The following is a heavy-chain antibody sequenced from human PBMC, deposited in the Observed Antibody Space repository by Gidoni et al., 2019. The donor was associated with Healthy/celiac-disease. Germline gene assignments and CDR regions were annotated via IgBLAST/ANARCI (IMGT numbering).Heavy chain of an antibody. Sequence: QVQLVESGGGVVQPGRSLRLSCAASGFTFRSYGMHWVRQAPGKGLEWVAVISYDGSNKYYADSVKGRFTISRDNSKNTLYLQMNSLRAEDTAVYYCAKTYYYDSSGYYYYGMDVWGQGTTVTVSS. CDR2: ISYDGSNK. CDR1: GFTFRSYG. V-gene: IGHV3-30*18. D-gene: IGHD3-22*01. CDR3: AKTYYYDSSGYYYYGMDV. J-gene: IGHJ6*02.